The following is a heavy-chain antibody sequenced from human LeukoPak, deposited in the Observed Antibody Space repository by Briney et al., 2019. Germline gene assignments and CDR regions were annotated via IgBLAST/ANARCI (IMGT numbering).Heavy chain of an antibody. CDR1: GGSFSGYY. V-gene: IGHV4-59*01. J-gene: IGHJ6*03. CDR3: ARAVQLERPPPLIGYYYMDV. Sequence: PSETLSLTCAVYGGSFSGYYWSWIRQPPGKGLEWIGYIYYSGSTNYNPSLKSRVSISVDTSKKQFSLKLSSVTAADTAVYYCARAVQLERPPPLIGYYYMDVWGKGTTVTVSS. CDR2: IYYSGST. D-gene: IGHD1-1*01.